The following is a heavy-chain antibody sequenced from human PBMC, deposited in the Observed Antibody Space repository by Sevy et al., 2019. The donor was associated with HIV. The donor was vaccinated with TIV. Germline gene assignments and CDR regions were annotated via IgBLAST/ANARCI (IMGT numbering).Heavy chain of an antibody. V-gene: IGHV3-15*01. CDR1: GFTFSNTW. D-gene: IGHD3-22*01. CDR3: TTQWF. J-gene: IGHJ4*02. Sequence: GGSLRLSCAGSGFTFSNTWMSCVRQAPGKGLEWIGRIKSKTDGGTTDYAAPVKGRFSISRDDSKNTLYLQMNSLKTEDTTVHYCTTQWFWGQGTLVTVSS. CDR2: IKSKTDGGTT.